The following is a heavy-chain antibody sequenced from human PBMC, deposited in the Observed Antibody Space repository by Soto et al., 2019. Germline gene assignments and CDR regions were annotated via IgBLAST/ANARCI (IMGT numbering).Heavy chain of an antibody. J-gene: IGHJ6*02. V-gene: IGHV3-7*04. Sequence: EAQLVESGGGLVQPGGSLRLSCAASGFTLSGYWMSWVRQAPGKGREWVAHINRDGGGKYYMDSVKGRFTISRDNTRNSLYLQMNSLGDDVTAVYFCARDGYHYAMDFWGPGNTVTVSS. CDR2: INRDGGGK. CDR1: GFTLSGYW. CDR3: ARDGYHYAMDF.